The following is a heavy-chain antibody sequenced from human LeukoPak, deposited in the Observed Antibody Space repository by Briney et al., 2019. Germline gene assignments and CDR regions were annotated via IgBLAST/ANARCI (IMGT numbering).Heavy chain of an antibody. CDR3: ARLASSGWSHCDY. CDR1: GGSISGYY. CDR2: IYYSGST. D-gene: IGHD6-19*01. J-gene: IGHJ4*02. Sequence: SETLSLTCTVPGGSISGYYWSWIRQPPGKGPEWIGYIYYSGSTNYNPSLKSRVTISVDTSKNQFSLKMNSVTAADTAVYYCARLASSGWSHCDYWGQGTLVTVSS. V-gene: IGHV4-59*08.